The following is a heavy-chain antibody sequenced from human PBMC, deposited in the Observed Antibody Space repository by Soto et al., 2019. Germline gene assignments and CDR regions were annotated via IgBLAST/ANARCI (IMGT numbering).Heavy chain of an antibody. CDR2: ISTSSTYI. J-gene: IGHJ3*02. CDR1: GFTFRIYS. Sequence: PGGSLRLSCAASGFTFRIYSMNWVRQAPGKGLEWVSSISTSSTYIYYADSVKGRFTISRDNAKNSLYLQMNSLRAEDTAVYYCERGAWDTTMIPHDIWGQGTMVTVSS. CDR3: ERGAWDTTMIPHDI. V-gene: IGHV3-21*06. D-gene: IGHD5-18*01.